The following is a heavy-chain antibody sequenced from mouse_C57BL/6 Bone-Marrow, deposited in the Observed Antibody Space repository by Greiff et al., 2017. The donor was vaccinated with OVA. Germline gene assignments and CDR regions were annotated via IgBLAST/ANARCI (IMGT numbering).Heavy chain of an antibody. J-gene: IGHJ4*01. CDR2: INPNNGGT. D-gene: IGHD2-4*01. CDR3: AAMIRDYYAMDY. V-gene: IGHV1-22*01. CDR1: GYTFTDYN. Sequence: EVQLQQSGPELVKPGASVKMSCKASGYTFTDYNMHWVKQSHGKSLEWIGYINPNNGGTSYNQKFKGKATLTVNKSSSTAYMELSSLTSEDSAVYDGAAMIRDYYAMDYWGQGTSVTVSS.